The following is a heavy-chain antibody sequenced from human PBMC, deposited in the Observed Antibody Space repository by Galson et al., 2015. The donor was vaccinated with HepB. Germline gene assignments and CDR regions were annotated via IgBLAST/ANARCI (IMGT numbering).Heavy chain of an antibody. CDR2: ITGSGDKT. CDR1: GFSFTSYA. D-gene: IGHD6-6*01. V-gene: IGHV3-23*01. CDR3: AKGAYYSSYALYGVDV. Sequence: SLRLSCAASGFSFTSYAMTWVRQAPGKGLEWVSGITGSGDKTYYADSVKGRFTISRDSSKNTVSLQLNTLRAEDTAVYYCAKGAYYSSYALYGVDVWGQGTTVTVSS. J-gene: IGHJ6*02.